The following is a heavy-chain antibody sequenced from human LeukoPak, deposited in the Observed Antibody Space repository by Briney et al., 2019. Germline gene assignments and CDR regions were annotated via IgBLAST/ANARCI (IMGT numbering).Heavy chain of an antibody. CDR2: INPSGGST. CDR3: ARVAGYCSGGSCSRRGGDY. D-gene: IGHD2-15*01. CDR1: GYTFTSYY. J-gene: IGHJ4*02. V-gene: IGHV1-46*01. Sequence: ASVKVSCKASGYTFTSYYMHWVRQAPGQGLEWMGIINPSGGSTSYAQKFQGRVTMTRDTSTSTVYMELSSLRAEDTAVYYCARVAGYCSGGSCSRRGGDYWGQGTLVTVSS.